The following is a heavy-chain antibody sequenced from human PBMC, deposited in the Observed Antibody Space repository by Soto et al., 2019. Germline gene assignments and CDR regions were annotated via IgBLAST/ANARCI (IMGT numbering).Heavy chain of an antibody. J-gene: IGHJ4*01. CDR2: IIPIFGTA. D-gene: IGHD3-10*01. CDR3: ARCPYYYGSGSYYNPPARSYSDY. CDR1: GGTFSSYA. V-gene: IGHV1-69*13. Sequence: SVKVSCKASGGTFSSYAISWVRQAPGQGLEWMGGIIPIFGTANYAQKFQGRVTITADESTSTAYMELSSLRSEDTAVYYCARCPYYYGSGSYYNPPARSYSDYWGQ.